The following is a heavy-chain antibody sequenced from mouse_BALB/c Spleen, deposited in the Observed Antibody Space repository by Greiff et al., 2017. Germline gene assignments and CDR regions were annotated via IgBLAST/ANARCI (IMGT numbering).Heavy chain of an antibody. J-gene: IGHJ4*01. D-gene: IGHD2-1*01. CDR1: GFSLTSYG. Sequence: QVQLKQSGPGLVQPSQSLSITCTVSGFSLTSYGVHWVRQSPGKGLEWLGVIWSGGSTDYNAAFISRLSISKDNSKSQVFFKMNSLQADDTAIYYCARKGGGNYRDPGLYAMDYWGQGTSVTVSS. CDR2: IWSGGST. CDR3: ARKGGGNYRDPGLYAMDY. V-gene: IGHV2-4-1*01.